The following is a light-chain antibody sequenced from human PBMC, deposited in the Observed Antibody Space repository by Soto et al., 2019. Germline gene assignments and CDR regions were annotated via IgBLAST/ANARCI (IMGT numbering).Light chain of an antibody. CDR3: QQYNEWPRHT. CDR2: DVS. V-gene: IGKV3-15*01. J-gene: IGKJ2*01. CDR1: QSVTSK. Sequence: EIVITQSPATLSVSPGERATLSCRTSQSVTSKLAWYQQKTGQAPRLLIYDVSTRATGISDRFSGTGPGTEFTLTISSLQSEDFAIYFCQQYNEWPRHTFGQGTKLDIK.